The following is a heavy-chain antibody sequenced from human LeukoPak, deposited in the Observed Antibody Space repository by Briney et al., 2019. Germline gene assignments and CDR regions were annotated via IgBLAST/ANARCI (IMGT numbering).Heavy chain of an antibody. D-gene: IGHD3-10*01. Sequence: SLRVSCKAFRGTFRTYAISSVRQAPGQGLEWRGRIIPISGTAKYAQKFQGRVTITPDESTSTAYMELSSLRSEDTAVYYCARDLSVARGSVWVLWGQGTLVTVSS. CDR1: RGTFRTYA. CDR2: IIPISGTA. CDR3: ARDLSVARGSVWVL. J-gene: IGHJ4*02. V-gene: IGHV1-69*13.